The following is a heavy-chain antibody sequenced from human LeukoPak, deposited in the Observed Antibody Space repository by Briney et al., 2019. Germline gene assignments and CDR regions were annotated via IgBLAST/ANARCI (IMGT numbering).Heavy chain of an antibody. D-gene: IGHD3-3*01. CDR2: IYHSGST. CDR3: ARDFWSGYYLGWFDP. CDR1: GYSISSGYY. V-gene: IGHV4-38-2*02. J-gene: IGHJ5*02. Sequence: SETLSLTCAVSGYSISSGYYWGWIRQPPGKGLEWIGSIYHSGSTYYNPSLKSRVTISVDTSKNQFSLKLSSVAAADTAVYYCARDFWSGYYLGWFDPWGQGTLVTVSS.